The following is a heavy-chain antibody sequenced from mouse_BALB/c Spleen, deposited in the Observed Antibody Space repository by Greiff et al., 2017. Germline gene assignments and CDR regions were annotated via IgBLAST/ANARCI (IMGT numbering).Heavy chain of an antibody. CDR1: GYSITSDYA. V-gene: IGHV3-2*02. Sequence: QSGPGLVKPSQSLSLTCTVTGYSITSDYAWNWIRQFPGNKLEWMGYISYSGSTSYNPSLKSRISITRDTSKNQFFLQLNSVTTEDTATYYCARRQLGLAYWGQGTLVTVSA. CDR2: ISYSGST. CDR3: ARRQLGLAY. J-gene: IGHJ3*01. D-gene: IGHD3-2*01.